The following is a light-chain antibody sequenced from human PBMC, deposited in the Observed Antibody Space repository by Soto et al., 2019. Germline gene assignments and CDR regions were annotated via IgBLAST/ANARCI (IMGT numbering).Light chain of an antibody. V-gene: IGLV2-8*01. CDR2: EVT. J-gene: IGLJ2*01. CDR3: SSYAGSNNLI. Sequence: QFALTQPPSASGSPGQSVTISCTGTSSDVGGYDYVSWYQQHPGNAPKLVIYEVTQRPSGVPDRFSGSRSGNTASLTVSGLQPEDEADYYCSSYAGSNNLIVGGGTQLTVL. CDR1: SSDVGGYDY.